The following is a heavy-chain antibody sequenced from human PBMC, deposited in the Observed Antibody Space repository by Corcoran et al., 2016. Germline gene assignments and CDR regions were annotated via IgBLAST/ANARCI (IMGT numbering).Heavy chain of an antibody. J-gene: IGHJ4*02. CDR2: IKRKSEGGTT. Sequence: EVQLVESGGGVVKPGGSLRLSCAASGLTLKNAWMNWVRQAPGKGLEWVGRIKRKSEGGTTDYAAPVKGRFTISRDDLRNILYLQMNSLETEDTTIYSCSTYEIEPRNYFNHGGQGTLATVSS. CDR1: GLTLKNAW. CDR3: STYEIEPRNYFNH. D-gene: IGHD3-3*01. V-gene: IGHV3-15*07.